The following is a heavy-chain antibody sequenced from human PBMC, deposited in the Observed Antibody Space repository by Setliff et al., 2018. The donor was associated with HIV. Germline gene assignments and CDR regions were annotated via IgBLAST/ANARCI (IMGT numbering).Heavy chain of an antibody. J-gene: IGHJ6*02. CDR1: GGSISSGSYY. D-gene: IGHD4-4*01. CDR3: ARDTGSRPVCYGMDV. V-gene: IGHV4-61*02. CDR2: IYTSGST. Sequence: SETLSLTCTVSGGSISSGSYYWSWIRQPAGKGLEWIGRIYTSGSTNYNPSLKSRVTISVDTSKNQFSLKLSSVTAAATAVYYCARDTGSRPVCYGMDVWGQGTTVTVSS.